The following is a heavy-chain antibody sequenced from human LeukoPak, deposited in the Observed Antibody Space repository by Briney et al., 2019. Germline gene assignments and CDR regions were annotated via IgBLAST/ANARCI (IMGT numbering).Heavy chain of an antibody. CDR2: ISSGGGT. D-gene: IGHD3-10*01. V-gene: IGHV3-23*01. CDR3: AKSRSRVLWFGESTDY. CDR1: GFTFSNYA. J-gene: IGHJ4*02. Sequence: QTGGSLRLSCAASGFTFSNYAMSWVRQAPGKGLEWVSGISSGGGTFYPDSVKGRFTISRDNSKNTLYLQMNSLRAEDTAVYYCAKSRSRVLWFGESTDYWGQGTLVTVSS.